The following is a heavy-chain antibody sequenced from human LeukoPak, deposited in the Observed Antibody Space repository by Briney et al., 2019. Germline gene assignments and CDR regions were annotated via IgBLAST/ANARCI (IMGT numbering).Heavy chain of an antibody. CDR2: ISGSGGTT. J-gene: IGHJ5*02. D-gene: IGHD3-10*01. Sequence: GGSLRLSCAASGFTFSSSAMSWARQAPGKGLEWVSTISGSGGTTYYADSVKGRFTIFRDNSKNTLDLQMNSLRAEDTAVYYCAKCGGLDWFDPWSQGTLVTVSS. CDR1: GFTFSSSA. CDR3: AKCGGLDWFDP. V-gene: IGHV3-23*01.